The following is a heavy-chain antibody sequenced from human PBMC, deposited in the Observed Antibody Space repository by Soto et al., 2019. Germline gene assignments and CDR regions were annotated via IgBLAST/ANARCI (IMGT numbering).Heavy chain of an antibody. CDR3: ASSSGDLDVYGMDI. D-gene: IGHD3-10*01. CDR1: GFTFSRYA. J-gene: IGHJ6*02. Sequence: EAQLLESGGGLVQPGGSLRLSCAASGFTFSRYAMSWVRQAPGKGLEWVSTVTGAGHTTYNADSVNGRFTISRDNSKNTLYLQMNNLRAEDTAIYYCASSSGDLDVYGMDIWGPGTTVTVSS. CDR2: VTGAGHTT. V-gene: IGHV3-23*01.